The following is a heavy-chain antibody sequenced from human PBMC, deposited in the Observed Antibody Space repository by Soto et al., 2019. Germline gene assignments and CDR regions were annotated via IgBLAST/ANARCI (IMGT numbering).Heavy chain of an antibody. V-gene: IGHV1-69*01. Sequence: QVQLVQSGAEVKKPGSSVKVSCKASGGTFSSYAISWVRQAPGQGLEWMGGIIPISGTANYAQKFQGRVTFTAVESTSTAYMELSSLRSEDTAVYYCARSQGSSTSLEIYYYYYYGMDVWGQGTTVTVSS. CDR1: GGTFSSYA. CDR3: ARSQGSSTSLEIYYYYYYGMDV. CDR2: IIPISGTA. J-gene: IGHJ6*01. D-gene: IGHD2-2*01.